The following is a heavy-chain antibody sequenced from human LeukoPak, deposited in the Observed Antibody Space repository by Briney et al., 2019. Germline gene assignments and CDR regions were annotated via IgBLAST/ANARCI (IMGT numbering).Heavy chain of an antibody. CDR1: GFTFSSYG. V-gene: IGHV3-33*06. CDR2: IWYDGSNK. J-gene: IGHJ5*02. Sequence: GRSLRLSCAASGFTFSSYGMHWVRQAPGKWLEWVAVIWYDGSNKYYADSVKGRFTISRDNSKNTLYLQMNSLRAEDTAVYYCAKDQNRWGEKNWFDPWGQGTLVTVSS. D-gene: IGHD3-10*01. CDR3: AKDQNRWGEKNWFDP.